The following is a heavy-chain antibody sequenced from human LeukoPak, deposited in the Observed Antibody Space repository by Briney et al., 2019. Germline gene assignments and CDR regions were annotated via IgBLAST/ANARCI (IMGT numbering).Heavy chain of an antibody. J-gene: IGHJ4*02. CDR3: AREGNYYDSSGYPDY. D-gene: IGHD3-22*01. CDR2: INWNGGST. CDR1: GFTFDDYG. Sequence: PGGSLRLSCAASGFTFDDYGMSWVRQAPGKGLESVSGINWNGGSTGYADSVKGRFTISRDNAKNSLYLQMNSLRAEDTALYYCAREGNYYDSSGYPDYWGQGTLVTVSS. V-gene: IGHV3-20*04.